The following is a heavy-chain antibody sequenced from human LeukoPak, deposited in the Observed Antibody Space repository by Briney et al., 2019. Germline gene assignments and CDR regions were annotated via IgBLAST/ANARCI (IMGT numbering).Heavy chain of an antibody. Sequence: ASVKVSCKASGYIFTGYYMHWVRQAPGKGLEWMGGFDPEDGETIYAQKFQGRVTMTEDTSTDTAYMELTSLRSEDTAVYYCATAIVVVVASTAAFDIWGQGTMVTVSS. J-gene: IGHJ3*02. CDR2: FDPEDGET. CDR1: GYIFTGYY. V-gene: IGHV1-24*01. CDR3: ATAIVVVVASTAAFDI. D-gene: IGHD2-15*01.